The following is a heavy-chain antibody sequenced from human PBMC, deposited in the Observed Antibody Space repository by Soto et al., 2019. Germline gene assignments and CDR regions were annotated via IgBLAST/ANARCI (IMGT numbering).Heavy chain of an antibody. Sequence: QVQLVQSGAEVKKPGASVKVSCKASGYTFTSYGISWVRQAPGQGLEWMGWISAYNGNTNYAQKPHGRVTMNTDTSTSTAYMELRSLRSDDTAVYYCARDRGAYGMDVWGQGTTVTVSS. J-gene: IGHJ6*02. CDR3: ARDRGAYGMDV. CDR1: GYTFTSYG. CDR2: ISAYNGNT. V-gene: IGHV1-18*01.